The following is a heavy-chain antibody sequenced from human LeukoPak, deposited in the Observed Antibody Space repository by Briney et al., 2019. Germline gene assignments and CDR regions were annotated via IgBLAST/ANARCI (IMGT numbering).Heavy chain of an antibody. Sequence: SETLSLTCAVSGVSMSHFHWNWFRQPPGKGLEWVGSIFYNEDANYNPSVKSRVTTSVDMSKRQLSLRLTYVTAADTAVYYCAKGQTVTTSPFDHWGQGILVTVSS. CDR2: IFYNEDA. D-gene: IGHD4-17*01. CDR3: AKGQTVTTSPFDH. CDR1: GVSMSHFH. V-gene: IGHV4-59*03. J-gene: IGHJ4*02.